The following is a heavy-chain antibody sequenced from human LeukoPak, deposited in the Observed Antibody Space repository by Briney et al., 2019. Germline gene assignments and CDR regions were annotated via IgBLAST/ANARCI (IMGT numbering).Heavy chain of an antibody. V-gene: IGHV1-46*01. Sequence: ASVKVSCKASGYTFTSYYMHWVRQAPGQGLEWMGIINPSGGSTSYAQKFQGRVTITTDESTSTAYMELSSLRSEDTAVYYCARASSGSYDYFDYWGQGTLVTVSS. CDR3: ARASSGSYDYFDY. J-gene: IGHJ4*02. D-gene: IGHD1-26*01. CDR2: INPSGGST. CDR1: GYTFTSYY.